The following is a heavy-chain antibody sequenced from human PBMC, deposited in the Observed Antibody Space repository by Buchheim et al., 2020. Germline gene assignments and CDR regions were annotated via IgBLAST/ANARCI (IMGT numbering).Heavy chain of an antibody. CDR1: GLAFNNRW. CDR2: VNSDESTT. CDR3: ASDWSYALDV. J-gene: IGHJ6*02. Sequence: EVQLVESGGGLVQPGGSLRLSCAVSGLAFNNRWMHWVRQAPGKGLVWVSHVNSDESTTTYAASVKGRFTISRDNAKNTLYLQMNSLRAEDTAVYYCASDWSYALDVWGQGTT. V-gene: IGHV3-74*01.